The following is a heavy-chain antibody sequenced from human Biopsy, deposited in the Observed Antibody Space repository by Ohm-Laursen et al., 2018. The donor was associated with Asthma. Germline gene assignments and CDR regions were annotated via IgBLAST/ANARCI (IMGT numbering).Heavy chain of an antibody. J-gene: IGHJ4*02. D-gene: IGHD5-24*01. Sequence: TLSLTCAVSGGSISSGGYSWSWIRQPPGEGLEWIGYIYHSGSTYYNPSLKSRVTISVDRSKNQFSLKLSSVTAADTAVYYCARVKDGYNFDYWGQGTLVTASS. CDR2: IYHSGST. V-gene: IGHV4-30-2*01. CDR1: GGSISSGGYS. CDR3: ARVKDGYNFDY.